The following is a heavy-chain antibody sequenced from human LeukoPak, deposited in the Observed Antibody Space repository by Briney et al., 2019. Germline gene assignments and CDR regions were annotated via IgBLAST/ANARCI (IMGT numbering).Heavy chain of an antibody. CDR3: ARTRKRYYYDSNYYGMDV. D-gene: IGHD3-22*01. Sequence: PSETLSLTCTVSGGSISSYYWSWIRQPPGKGLEWIGYIYYSGSTNYNPSLKSRVTISVDTSKNQFSLKLSFVTAADTAVYYCARTRKRYYYDSNYYGMDVWGQGTTVTVSS. J-gene: IGHJ6*02. CDR2: IYYSGST. V-gene: IGHV4-59*08. CDR1: GGSISSYY.